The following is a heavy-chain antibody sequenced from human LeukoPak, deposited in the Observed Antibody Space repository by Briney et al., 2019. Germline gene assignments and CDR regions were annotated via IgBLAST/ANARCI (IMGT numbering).Heavy chain of an antibody. CDR2: IKQDGSEK. CDR3: ARDGRFFTMIRLPTGY. CDR1: GFTFSSYW. V-gene: IGHV3-7*01. J-gene: IGHJ4*02. Sequence: GGSLRLSCAASGFTFSSYWMSWVRQAPGKGLEWVANIKQDGSEKYYVDSVKGRFTISRDNAKSSLYLQMNSLRAEDTAVYYCARDGRFFTMIRLPTGYWGQGTLVTVSS. D-gene: IGHD3-22*01.